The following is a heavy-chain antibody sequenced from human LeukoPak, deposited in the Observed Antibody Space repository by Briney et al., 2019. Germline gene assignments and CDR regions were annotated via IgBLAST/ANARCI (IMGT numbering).Heavy chain of an antibody. J-gene: IGHJ5*02. D-gene: IGHD3-22*01. Sequence: GGSLRLSCAASGFTFSSYSMNWVRQAPGKGLEWVSYISSSSSTIYYADSVKGRFTISRDNAKNSLYLQMNSLRAEDTAVYYCAREGGDSSGYYPNWFDPWGQGTLVTVSS. CDR3: AREGGDSSGYYPNWFDP. CDR2: ISSSSSTI. V-gene: IGHV3-48*01. CDR1: GFTFSSYS.